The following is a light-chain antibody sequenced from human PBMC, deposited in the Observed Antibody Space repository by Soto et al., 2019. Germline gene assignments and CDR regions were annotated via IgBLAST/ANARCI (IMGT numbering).Light chain of an antibody. V-gene: IGLV1-40*01. CDR1: NSNIGAGYD. Sequence: QSVLTQPPYVSGAPGQRFTLSCTGSNSNIGAGYDVHWYQQLPGTAPKFFMSGNSNRPSGVPDRFSVSKSGTSASLAIAGLQAEDEADYYCQSYDSSLSTFYVFGTGTKVTVL. J-gene: IGLJ1*01. CDR2: GNS. CDR3: QSYDSSLSTFYV.